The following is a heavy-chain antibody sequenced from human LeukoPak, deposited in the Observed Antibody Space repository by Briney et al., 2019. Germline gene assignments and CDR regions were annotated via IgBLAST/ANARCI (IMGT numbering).Heavy chain of an antibody. J-gene: IGHJ4*02. CDR3: AKLGSYSTGWIDY. V-gene: IGHV5-51*01. CDR2: IFPDDSDT. CDR1: GYSFTSYW. Sequence: GESLKISCKGSGYSFTSYWIGWVRQMPGKGLEWMGLIFPDDSDTTYSPSFQGQVTISVDKSISTAYLHWSSLKASDTAMYYCAKLGSYSTGWIDYWGQGTVVTVSS. D-gene: IGHD6-19*01.